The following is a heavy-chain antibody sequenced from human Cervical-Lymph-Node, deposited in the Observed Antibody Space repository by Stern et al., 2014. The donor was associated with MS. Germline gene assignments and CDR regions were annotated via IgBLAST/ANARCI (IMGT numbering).Heavy chain of an antibody. Sequence: QVQLQQWGAGLLKPSETLSLTCGVSGGSFRGYYWTWIRQPPGKGLEWIGEINHSGSTSYNPSLKSRVVITIATSKNQFSLRLKSVTAADTAVYYCAMPYSSGYYGAFDYWGQGTLVTVSS. V-gene: IGHV4-34*01. J-gene: IGHJ4*02. CDR3: AMPYSSGYYGAFDY. D-gene: IGHD3-22*01. CDR2: INHSGST. CDR1: GGSFRGYY.